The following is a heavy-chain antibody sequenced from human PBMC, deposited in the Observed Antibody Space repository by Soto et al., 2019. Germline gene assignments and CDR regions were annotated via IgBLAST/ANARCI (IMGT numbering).Heavy chain of an antibody. V-gene: IGHV3-33*01. CDR3: ARVDIVARIDY. CDR2: IWYDGSNK. D-gene: IGHD5-12*01. J-gene: IGHJ4*02. CDR1: GFTFSNYG. Sequence: QVQLVESGGGVVQPGRSLRLSCAASGFTFSNYGMHWVRQVPGKGLEWVAVIWYDGSNKYYADSVKGRFTISRDNSKNTLYLQMNSLRDEDTAVYYCARVDIVARIDYWGQGTLVTVSS.